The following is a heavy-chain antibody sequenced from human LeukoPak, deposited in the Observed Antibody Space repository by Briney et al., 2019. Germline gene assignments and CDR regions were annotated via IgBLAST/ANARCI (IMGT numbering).Heavy chain of an antibody. V-gene: IGHV4-38-2*02. CDR2: IFHTGDV. CDR1: GYSINSGYF. J-gene: IGHJ4*02. CDR3: ARVVASTSIDS. Sequence: PSETLSLTCTVSGYSINSGYFWGWVRQPPGKGPEWIGSIFHTGDVYYNPSLRSRVTLSIDTSRNQVSLKVTSVTAADTALYYCARVVASTSIDSWAQGILVTVSS. D-gene: IGHD2-15*01.